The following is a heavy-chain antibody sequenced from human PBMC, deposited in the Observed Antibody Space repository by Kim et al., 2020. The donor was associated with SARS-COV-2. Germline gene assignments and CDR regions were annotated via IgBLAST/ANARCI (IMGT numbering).Heavy chain of an antibody. Sequence: SETLSLTCTVSGGSISSSSYYWGWIRQPPGKGLEWIGSIYYSGSTYYNPSLKSRVTISVDTSKNQFSLKLSSVTAADTAVYYCARRLFSSWYEGSTGWFDPWGQGTLVTVSS. J-gene: IGHJ5*02. CDR3: ARRLFSSWYEGSTGWFDP. V-gene: IGHV4-39*01. D-gene: IGHD6-13*01. CDR2: IYYSGST. CDR1: GGSISSSSYY.